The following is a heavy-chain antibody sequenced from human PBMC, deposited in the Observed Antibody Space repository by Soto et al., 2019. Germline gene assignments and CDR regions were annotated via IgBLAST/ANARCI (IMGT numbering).Heavy chain of an antibody. V-gene: IGHV3-21*01. Sequence: EVQLVESGGGLVKPGGSLRLSCAASGFDFSLFGMNWVRQAPGKGLEWVSSISTASTHIFYADSVKGRFTISRDNARNSLYLQMDSLRADDTATYFCARVGQIMSIDYWGQGTLVTVSS. CDR2: ISTASTHI. D-gene: IGHD3-3*01. CDR1: GFDFSLFG. CDR3: ARVGQIMSIDY. J-gene: IGHJ4*02.